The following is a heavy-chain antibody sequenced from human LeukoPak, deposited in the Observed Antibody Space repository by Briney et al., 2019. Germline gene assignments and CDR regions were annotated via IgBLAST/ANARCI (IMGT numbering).Heavy chain of an antibody. V-gene: IGHV4-30-4*08. CDR3: ARDPITMVRGVIPHSDY. CDR2: IYYSGST. D-gene: IGHD3-10*01. CDR1: GGSISSGYYY. Sequence: SETLSLTCTVSGGSISSGYYYSSWIRQPPGKGLEWIGYIYYSGSTYYNPSLKSRVTISVDTSKNQFSLKLSSVTAADTAVYYCARDPITMVRGVIPHSDYWGQGTLVTVSS. J-gene: IGHJ4*02.